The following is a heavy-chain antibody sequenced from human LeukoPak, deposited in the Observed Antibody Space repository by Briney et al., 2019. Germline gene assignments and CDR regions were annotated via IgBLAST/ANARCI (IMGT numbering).Heavy chain of an antibody. Sequence: GGSLRLSCAASGFTFSGYWMHWVRQVPEKGLVWVSRINSDGSSTSSADSVRGRFTISRDNAKNTLYLQMNSLRAEDTAIYYCARDVGEYQILGFDYWGQGTLVTVSS. CDR1: GFTFSGYW. CDR2: INSDGSST. CDR3: ARDVGEYQILGFDY. V-gene: IGHV3-74*01. J-gene: IGHJ4*02. D-gene: IGHD3-10*01.